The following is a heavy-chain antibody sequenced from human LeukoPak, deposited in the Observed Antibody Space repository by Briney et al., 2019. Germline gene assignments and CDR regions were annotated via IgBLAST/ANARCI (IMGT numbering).Heavy chain of an antibody. CDR1: GFTFCSYR. Sequence: GGSLRLSCAASGFTFCSYRMSWVRQAPGKGLEWVANIKRDGREKYDVDSVKGRFTISRHNANNPRYLQMNSLGDEAASGCYCAREVGWQWLVRNWFDPWGQGTLVTVSS. CDR3: AREVGWQWLVRNWFDP. V-gene: IGHV3-7*01. CDR2: IKRDGREK. J-gene: IGHJ5*02. D-gene: IGHD6-19*01.